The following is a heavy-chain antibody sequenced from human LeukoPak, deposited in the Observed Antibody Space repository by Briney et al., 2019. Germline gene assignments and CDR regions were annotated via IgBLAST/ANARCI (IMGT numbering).Heavy chain of an antibody. V-gene: IGHV3-23*01. CDR3: ATQEGYDSGWYYFDY. Sequence: GGSLRLSCAASGFTFSSYAMSWVRQAPGKGLEWVSAISGSGGNTYYADSVKGRFTISRDNFKNTLYLQMDSLRAEDTAVYYCATQEGYDSGWYYFDYWGQGTLVTVSS. CDR1: GFTFSSYA. J-gene: IGHJ4*02. CDR2: ISGSGGNT. D-gene: IGHD6-19*01.